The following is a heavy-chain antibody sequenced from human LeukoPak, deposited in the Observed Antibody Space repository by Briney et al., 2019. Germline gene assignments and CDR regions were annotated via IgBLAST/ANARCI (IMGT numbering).Heavy chain of an antibody. J-gene: IGHJ6*03. Sequence: ASVKVSCKASGYTFTSYDINWVRQATGQGLEWMGWMNPNSGNTGYAQKFQGRVPMTRNTSISTAYMELSSLRSEDTAVYYCARGPTMVRGVGPDMDVWGKGTTVTVSS. V-gene: IGHV1-8*01. CDR3: ARGPTMVRGVGPDMDV. CDR2: MNPNSGNT. D-gene: IGHD3-10*01. CDR1: GYTFTSYD.